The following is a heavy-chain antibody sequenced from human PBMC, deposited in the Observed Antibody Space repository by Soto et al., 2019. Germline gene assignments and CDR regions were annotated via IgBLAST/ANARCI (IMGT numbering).Heavy chain of an antibody. CDR2: IGTAGDT. V-gene: IGHV3-13*01. CDR3: ARGVGIAAPYYYYYMDV. J-gene: IGHJ6*03. CDR1: GFTFSSYD. D-gene: IGHD6-13*01. Sequence: GESLKISCAASGFTFSSYDMHWVRQATGKGLEWVSAIGTAGDTYYPGSVKGGFTISSENAKNSLYLQMNSLRAGDTAVYYCARGVGIAAPYYYYYMDVWGKGTTVTVSS.